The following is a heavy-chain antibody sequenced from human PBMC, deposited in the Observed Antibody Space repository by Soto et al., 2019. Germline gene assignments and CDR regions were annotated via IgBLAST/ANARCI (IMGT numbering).Heavy chain of an antibody. V-gene: IGHV4-59*01. D-gene: IGHD6-25*01. CDR1: GGSISSYY. J-gene: IGHJ4*02. Sequence: QVQLQESGPGLVKPSETLSLTCTVSGGSISSYYWTWIRQPPGKGLEWIGYIYYSGSTNYNPSLKSRVTISVDTSKNQFSLKLSSVTAADTAVYYCARDRSGGGCDYWGQGTLVTVSS. CDR3: ARDRSGGGCDY. CDR2: IYYSGST.